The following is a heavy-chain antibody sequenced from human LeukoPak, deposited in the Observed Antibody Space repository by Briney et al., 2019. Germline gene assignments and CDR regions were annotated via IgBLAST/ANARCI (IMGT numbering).Heavy chain of an antibody. J-gene: IGHJ4*02. CDR3: AKDHRSYFGFKYYFDY. D-gene: IGHD1-14*01. CDR2: ISYDGSNK. CDR1: GFTFSSYG. V-gene: IGHV3-30*18. Sequence: GGSLRLSCAASGFTFSSYGMHWVRQAPGKGLEWVAVISYDGSNKYYADSVKGRFTISRDNSKNTLYLQMNSLRAEDTAVYYCAKDHRSYFGFKYYFDYWGQGTLVTVSS.